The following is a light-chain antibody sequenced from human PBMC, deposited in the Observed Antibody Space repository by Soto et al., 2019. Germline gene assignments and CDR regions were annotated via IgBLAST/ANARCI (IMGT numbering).Light chain of an antibody. J-gene: IGKJ4*01. V-gene: IGKV1-9*01. Sequence: DIQLTQSPSFLSASVGDRVTSTCRSSQGINTYLAWYQQKLGKAPKVLIYDASKLHSGVPSRFSGSGSGTEFTLTISSLQPEDFATYFCQQLNTYSSFGGGTKVDIK. CDR1: QGINTY. CDR2: DAS. CDR3: QQLNTYSS.